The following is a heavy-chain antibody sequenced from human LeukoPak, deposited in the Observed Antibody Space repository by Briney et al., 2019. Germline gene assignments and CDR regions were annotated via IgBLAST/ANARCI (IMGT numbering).Heavy chain of an antibody. CDR3: YAHGSGSYWDIGY. Sequence: GGSLRLSCAASGFTVSSNYMSWVRQAPGKGLEWVSVIYTGGSTYYADSVKGRFTISRDNSKNTLYLQMNSLRDEGTAVYYCYAHGSGSYWDIGYWGQGTLVTVSS. V-gene: IGHV3-53*01. D-gene: IGHD3-10*01. J-gene: IGHJ4*02. CDR2: IYTGGST. CDR1: GFTVSSNY.